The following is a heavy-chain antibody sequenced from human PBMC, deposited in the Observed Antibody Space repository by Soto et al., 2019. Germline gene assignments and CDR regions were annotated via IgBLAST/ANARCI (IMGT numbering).Heavy chain of an antibody. CDR1: GYSISSGHY. CDR2: IYHDGST. Sequence: PSETLSLTCTVSGYSISSGHYWGWIRQPPGKGLEWTGSIYHDGSTYYNSSLKSRVTISVDPSKNQFSLRVNSVTAADTSVYYCATDGVGATGQIDSWGQGTLVTVSS. V-gene: IGHV4-38-2*02. CDR3: ATDGVGATGQIDS. D-gene: IGHD1-26*01. J-gene: IGHJ4*02.